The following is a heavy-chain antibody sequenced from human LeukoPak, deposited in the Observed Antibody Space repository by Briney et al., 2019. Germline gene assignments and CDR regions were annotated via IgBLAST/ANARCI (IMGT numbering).Heavy chain of an antibody. J-gene: IGHJ4*02. CDR3: ARLPYSGSYLAPFDY. V-gene: IGHV5-51*01. Sequence: GESLKISCKGSGYRFTSYWIGWVRQMPGKGLEWMGIIHPDDSDSRYSPSFQGQVSFSADKSINTAYLQWSSLKASDTAMYYCARLPYSGSYLAPFDYWGQGTLVTVSS. CDR2: IHPDDSDS. D-gene: IGHD1-26*01. CDR1: GYRFTSYW.